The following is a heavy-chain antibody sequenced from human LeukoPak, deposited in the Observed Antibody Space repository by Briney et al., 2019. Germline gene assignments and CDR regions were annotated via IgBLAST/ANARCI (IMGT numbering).Heavy chain of an antibody. J-gene: IGHJ4*02. D-gene: IGHD6-13*01. Sequence: PGASLRLSCAASGFTFSSYAMSGVRQAPGKGLEWLSYISGSGGSTYYGDCVKGRFTISRDNSKNTLYLQMNSLRAEDTAVYYCAKAYHSSSWYGLFDYWGQGTLVTVSS. CDR2: ISGSGGST. CDR1: GFTFSSYA. CDR3: AKAYHSSSWYGLFDY. V-gene: IGHV3-23*01.